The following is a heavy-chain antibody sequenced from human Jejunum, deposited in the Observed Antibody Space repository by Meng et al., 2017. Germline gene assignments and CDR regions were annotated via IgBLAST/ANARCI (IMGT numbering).Heavy chain of an antibody. CDR1: GYIFINYA. D-gene: IGHD1-1*01. CDR3: ARAYISPRGTFYFDY. J-gene: IGHJ4*02. Sequence: QVQLVQSGAEVKKPGASVKLSCSASGYIFINYALHWVRQAPGQRPEWLGWINAGNGNTKYSQKFQGRVLITGDTSATTAHLELSSLRTEDTATYYCARAYISPRGTFYFDYWGQGTLVTVSS. CDR2: INAGNGNT. V-gene: IGHV1-3*01.